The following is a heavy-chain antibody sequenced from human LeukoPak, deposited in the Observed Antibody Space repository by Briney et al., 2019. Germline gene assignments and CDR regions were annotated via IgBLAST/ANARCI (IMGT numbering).Heavy chain of an antibody. V-gene: IGHV3-9*01. Sequence: GGSLRLSCAASGFTFSSYWMHWARQAPGKGLEWVSGISWNSGSIGYADSVKGRFTISRDNAKNSLYLQMNSLRAEDTALYHCAREVTGPTTDFWSGSDYYYYMDVWGKGTTVTVSS. J-gene: IGHJ6*03. CDR2: ISWNSGSI. CDR3: AREVTGPTTDFWSGSDYYYYMDV. D-gene: IGHD3-3*01. CDR1: GFTFSSYW.